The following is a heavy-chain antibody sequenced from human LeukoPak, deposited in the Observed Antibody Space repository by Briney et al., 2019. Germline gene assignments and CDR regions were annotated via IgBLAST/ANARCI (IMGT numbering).Heavy chain of an antibody. CDR2: ISYDGSNK. J-gene: IGHJ4*02. D-gene: IGHD5-24*01. Sequence: PGGSLRLSCAASGFAFSSYAMHWVRQAPGKGLEWMAVISYDGSNKYYADSVKGRFTISRDNSKNTLYLQMNSLRAEDTAVYYCAREAERWLQFPFDYWGQGTLVTVSS. CDR1: GFAFSSYA. V-gene: IGHV3-30-3*01. CDR3: AREAERWLQFPFDY.